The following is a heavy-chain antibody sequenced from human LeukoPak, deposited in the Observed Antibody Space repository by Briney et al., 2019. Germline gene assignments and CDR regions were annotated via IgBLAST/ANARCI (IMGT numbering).Heavy chain of an antibody. CDR3: ARSMVRGVISPNYYYYYYMDV. V-gene: IGHV1-2*02. Sequence: ASVKVSCKASGYTFAGYYMHWVRQAPGQGLEWMGWINPNSGGTNYAQKFQGRVTMTRDTSTSTAYMELSRLRSDDTAVYYCARSMVRGVISPNYYYYYYMDVWGKGTTVTISS. CDR1: GYTFAGYY. J-gene: IGHJ6*03. CDR2: INPNSGGT. D-gene: IGHD3-10*01.